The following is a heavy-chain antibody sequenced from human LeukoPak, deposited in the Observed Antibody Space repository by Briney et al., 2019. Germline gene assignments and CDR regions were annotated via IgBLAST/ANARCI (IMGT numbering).Heavy chain of an antibody. V-gene: IGHV4-34*01. CDR2: INHSGST. CDR3: ARDVFSCSGGSCYSYYFDY. CDR1: GGSFSGYY. D-gene: IGHD2-15*01. Sequence: SETLSLTCAVYGGSFSGYYWSWIRQPPGKGLEWIGEINHSGSTNYNPSLKSRVTISVDTSKNQFSLKLSSVTAADTAVYYCARDVFSCSGGSCYSYYFDYWGQGTLVTVSS. J-gene: IGHJ4*02.